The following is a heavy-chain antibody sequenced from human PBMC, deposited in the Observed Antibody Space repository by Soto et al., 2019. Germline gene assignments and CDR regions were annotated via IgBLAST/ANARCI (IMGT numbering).Heavy chain of an antibody. CDR1: GFTFSDYY. CDR2: INQDGSAK. Sequence: EEQLVESGGGLVQPGGSLRLSCAASGFTFSDYYMSWVRQAPGKGLEWVANINQDGSAKSYVDSVRSRFTISRDNGKNSLSLQMESLRADDTAVYYCARWNGGFDPWGQGTLVTVSS. J-gene: IGHJ5*02. D-gene: IGHD1-1*01. CDR3: ARWNGGFDP. V-gene: IGHV3-7*05.